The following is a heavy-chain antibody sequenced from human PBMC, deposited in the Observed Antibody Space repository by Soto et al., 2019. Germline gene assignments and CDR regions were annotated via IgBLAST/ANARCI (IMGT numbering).Heavy chain of an antibody. J-gene: IGHJ4*02. CDR3: AKPIFYYGDYPFFDY. CDR2: ISYDGSNE. D-gene: IGHD4-17*01. Sequence: GGSLRLSCAASGFTFNSYGMHWVRQAPGKGLEWVAVISYDGSNEYYADSVKGRFTISRDNSKNTLYLQMNSLRAEDTAVYYCAKPIFYYGDYPFFDYWGQGTLVTVSS. V-gene: IGHV3-30*18. CDR1: GFTFNSYG.